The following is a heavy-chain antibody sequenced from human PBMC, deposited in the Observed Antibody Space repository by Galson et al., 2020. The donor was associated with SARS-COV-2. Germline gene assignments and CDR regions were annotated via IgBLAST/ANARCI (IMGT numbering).Heavy chain of an antibody. CDR1: GFTFSNAW. CDR2: IKSKTDGGTT. V-gene: IGHV3-15*07. J-gene: IGHJ3*02. Sequence: GGSLRLSCAASGFTFSNAWMNWVRQAPGKGLEWVGRIKSKTDGGTTDYAAPVKGRFTISRDDSKNTLYLQMNSLKTEDTAVYYCTTDPPLAYCGGDCYPPMLVDIWGQGTMVTVSS. CDR3: TTDPPLAYCGGDCYPPMLVDI. D-gene: IGHD2-21*01.